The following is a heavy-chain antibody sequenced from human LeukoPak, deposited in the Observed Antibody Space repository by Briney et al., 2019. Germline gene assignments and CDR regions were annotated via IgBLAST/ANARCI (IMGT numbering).Heavy chain of an antibody. CDR2: FDPEDGET. J-gene: IGHJ4*02. Sequence: ASVNVSCKVSGYTLTELSMHWVRQAPGKGLEWMGGFDPEDGETIYAQKFQGRVTMTEDTSTDTAYMELSSLRSEDTAVYYCARGNQPTYYYDSSGSPGYWGQGTLVTVSS. CDR3: ARGNQPTYYYDSSGSPGY. D-gene: IGHD3-22*01. V-gene: IGHV1-24*01. CDR1: GYTLTELS.